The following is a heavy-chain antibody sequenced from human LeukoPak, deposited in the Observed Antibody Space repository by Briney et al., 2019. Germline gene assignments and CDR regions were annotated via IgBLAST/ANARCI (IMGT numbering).Heavy chain of an antibody. CDR1: GYRFTDSY. CDR2: INPSTGDT. J-gene: IGHJ5*02. Sequence: ASVKVSCKASGYRFTDSYIHWVRQAPGQGFEWMGWINPSTGDTKYAKMFQGRVTLTTGASINTAYMELSGLRPADTAVYFCVSAYDQWGQGALVTVSS. CDR3: VSAYDQ. V-gene: IGHV1-2*02.